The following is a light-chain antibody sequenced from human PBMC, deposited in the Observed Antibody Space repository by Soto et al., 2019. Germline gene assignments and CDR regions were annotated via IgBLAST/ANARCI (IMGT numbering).Light chain of an antibody. CDR1: SSDVGGYNY. J-gene: IGLJ1*01. Sequence: QSALTQPASVSGSPGQSITISCTGTSSDVGGYNYVSWYQRHPGKAPKLMIYDVSNRPSGVSNRFSGSKSGNTASLTISGLQAEDEADYYCSSYTSSSLHVFGTGTKLTVL. CDR2: DVS. CDR3: SSYTSSSLHV. V-gene: IGLV2-14*03.